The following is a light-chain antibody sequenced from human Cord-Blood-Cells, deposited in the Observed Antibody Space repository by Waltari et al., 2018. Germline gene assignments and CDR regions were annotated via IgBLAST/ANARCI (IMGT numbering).Light chain of an antibody. CDR3: QQRSNWPYT. J-gene: IGKJ2*01. CDR2: DAS. CDR1: PSVSSY. Sequence: IVLTQSPATLSLSPGERATLSCRASPSVSSYLAWYQQKPGQAPRLLIYDASNRATGIPARFSGSGSGTDFTLTISSLEPEDFAVYYCQQRSNWPYTFGQGTKLEIK. V-gene: IGKV3-11*01.